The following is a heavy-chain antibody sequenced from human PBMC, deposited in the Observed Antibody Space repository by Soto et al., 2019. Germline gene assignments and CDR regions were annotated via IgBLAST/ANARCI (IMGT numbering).Heavy chain of an antibody. CDR3: AREDLISMRDYSFTS. CDR2: INPSGGST. Sequence: QVQLVQSGAEVKRPGASVKLSCKASGHTFTNYWIHWVRQAPGQGLEWMVIINPSGGSTSYAQSFQGRFTRTMDTSTSTVYMELSSLRYEDTAGYYCAREDLISMRDYSFTSWGQGTMVTVSS. CDR1: GHTFTNYW. D-gene: IGHD3-22*01. J-gene: IGHJ4*02. V-gene: IGHV1-46*01.